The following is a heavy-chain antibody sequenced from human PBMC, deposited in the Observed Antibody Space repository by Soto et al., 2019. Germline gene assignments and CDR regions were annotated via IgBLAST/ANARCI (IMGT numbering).Heavy chain of an antibody. D-gene: IGHD3-3*01. CDR1: GFSLSTTGEG. CDR2: VHWNDDK. V-gene: IGHV2-5*01. CDR3: AYRRLGDTSPDYNGLDV. Sequence: QITLKEAGPTLVKPTQTLTLTCTFSGFSLSTTGEGVFWIRQPPGKAPEWLALVHWNDDKRYSPSLSPRLTIWKDTSRNQVVLSLTNLDPVDTGTYYCAYRRLGDTSPDYNGLDVWGQGTTVSVSS. J-gene: IGHJ6*02.